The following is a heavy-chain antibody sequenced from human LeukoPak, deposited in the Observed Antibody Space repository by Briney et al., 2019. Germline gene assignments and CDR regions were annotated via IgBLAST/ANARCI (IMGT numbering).Heavy chain of an antibody. J-gene: IGHJ4*02. CDR2: IWYDGSNK. CDR1: GFTFSSYG. CDR3: ARDRGFIVVVPAAFDY. D-gene: IGHD2-2*01. Sequence: PGGSLRLSCAASGFTFSSYGMHWVHQAPGKGLEWVAVIWYDGSNKYYADSVKGRFTISRDNSKNTLYLQMNSLRAEDTAVYYCARDRGFIVVVPAAFDYWGQGTLVTVSS. V-gene: IGHV3-33*01.